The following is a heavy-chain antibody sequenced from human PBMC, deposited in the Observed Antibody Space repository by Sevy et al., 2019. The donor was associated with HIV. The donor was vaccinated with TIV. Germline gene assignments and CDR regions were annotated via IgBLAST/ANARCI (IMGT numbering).Heavy chain of an antibody. Sequence: GGSLRLSCAASGFNFSPYALHWVRQVPGKGLEWVATISSDGSKRYYTDSVKGRFSISSDNSKNTLYLKMINLTPEDTAVFYCAKEGYYYDSRSSDWFDPWGQGALVTVSS. CDR2: ISSDGSKR. V-gene: IGHV3-30*18. J-gene: IGHJ5*02. D-gene: IGHD3-22*01. CDR3: AKEGYYYDSRSSDWFDP. CDR1: GFNFSPYA.